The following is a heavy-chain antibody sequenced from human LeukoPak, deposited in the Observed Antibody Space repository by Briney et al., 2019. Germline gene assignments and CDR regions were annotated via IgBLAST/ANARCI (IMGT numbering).Heavy chain of an antibody. Sequence: GESLRLSCEASGLTFSGYSMNWVRQAPGKGLEWVSAISGSGGSTYYADSVKGRFTFSRDNSKNTLYLQMNSLRAEDTAVYYCAKDLLTWTRDWYFDLWGRGTLVTVSS. CDR1: GLTFSGYS. V-gene: IGHV3-23*01. J-gene: IGHJ2*01. CDR2: ISGSGGST. CDR3: AKDLLTWTRDWYFDL. D-gene: IGHD3/OR15-3a*01.